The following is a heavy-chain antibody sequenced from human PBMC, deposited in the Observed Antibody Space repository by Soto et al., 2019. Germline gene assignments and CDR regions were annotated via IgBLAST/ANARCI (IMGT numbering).Heavy chain of an antibody. CDR3: ASHYDMWSGYLSPVDY. V-gene: IGHV3-11*01. Sequence: GGSPRLSCAASGYTFSDYYMSWIRQAPGKGLEWISYIDTSSTKIYYADSVKGRFTISRDNAKNSLYLEMNSLRDEDTAVYYCASHYDMWSGYLSPVDYWGQGTLVTVSS. CDR2: IDTSSTKI. CDR1: GYTFSDYY. D-gene: IGHD3-3*01. J-gene: IGHJ4*02.